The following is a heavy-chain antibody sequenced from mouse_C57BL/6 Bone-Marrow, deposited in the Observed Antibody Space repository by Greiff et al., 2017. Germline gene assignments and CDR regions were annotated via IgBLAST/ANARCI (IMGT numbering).Heavy chain of an antibody. CDR1: GYTFTSYW. D-gene: IGHD3-2*02. CDR3: ARRLLYFDY. J-gene: IGHJ2*01. V-gene: IGHV1-50*01. Sequence: QVQLQQPGAELVKPGASVKLSCKASGYTFTSYWMQWVKQRPGQGLEWIGEIDPSDSYTNYNQKFKGKATLTVDTSSSTAYMQLSDLTSEDSAVYYCARRLLYFDYWGQGNTLPVSS. CDR2: IDPSDSYT.